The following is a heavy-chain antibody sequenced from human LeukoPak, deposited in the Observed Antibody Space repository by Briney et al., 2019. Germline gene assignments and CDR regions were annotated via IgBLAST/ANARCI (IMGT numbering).Heavy chain of an antibody. Sequence: GGSLRLSCAASGFTFNNYAMTWVRQAPGKGLEWVSGISISGGSTYYADSVKGRFTISRDNSKNTLDLQMDSLRAEDTALYYCAKAFKYSSRSNYVTFDYWGQGTLVTVSS. D-gene: IGHD3-10*01. CDR3: AKAFKYSSRSNYVTFDY. CDR1: GFTFNNYA. CDR2: ISISGGST. V-gene: IGHV3-23*01. J-gene: IGHJ4*02.